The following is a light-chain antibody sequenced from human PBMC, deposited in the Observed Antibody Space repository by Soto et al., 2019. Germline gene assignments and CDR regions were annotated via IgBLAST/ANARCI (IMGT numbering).Light chain of an antibody. CDR1: QSVLYSSNNKDY. Sequence: DIVMTQSPDSLAVSLGERATINCKSSQSVLYSSNNKDYLAWYQQKPGQPPKLLIYWASTRKSGVSDRFSGSGSGTDFTLTINSLQAEDVAVYYCQQYYSTPWTFGQGTKVEIK. J-gene: IGKJ1*01. V-gene: IGKV4-1*01. CDR3: QQYYSTPWT. CDR2: WAS.